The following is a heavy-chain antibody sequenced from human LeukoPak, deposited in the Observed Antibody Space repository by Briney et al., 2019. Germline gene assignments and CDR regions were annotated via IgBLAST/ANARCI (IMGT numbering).Heavy chain of an antibody. CDR1: GFTFSSYS. CDR3: ARDKSYRYYYYGMDV. Sequence: GGSLRLSCAASGFTFSSYSMNWVRQAPEKGVEWVSYISSSSSTIYYADSVKGRFTISRDNAKNSLYLQMNSLRDEDTAVYYCARDKSYRYYYYGMDVWGQGTTVTVSS. J-gene: IGHJ6*02. D-gene: IGHD1-26*01. V-gene: IGHV3-48*02. CDR2: ISSSSSTI.